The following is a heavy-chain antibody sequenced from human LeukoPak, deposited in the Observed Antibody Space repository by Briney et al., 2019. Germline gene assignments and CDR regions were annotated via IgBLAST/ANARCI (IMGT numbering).Heavy chain of an antibody. Sequence: GASVKVSCKASGYTFTSYDINWVRQAPGQGLEWMGWMNPNSGNTGYAQKFQGRVTMTRNTSISTAYMELSSLRSEDTAVYYCARGAVSGDYFDYWGQGTLVTVSS. CDR3: ARGAVSGDYFDY. CDR1: GYTFTSYD. CDR2: MNPNSGNT. D-gene: IGHD3-10*01. V-gene: IGHV1-8*01. J-gene: IGHJ4*02.